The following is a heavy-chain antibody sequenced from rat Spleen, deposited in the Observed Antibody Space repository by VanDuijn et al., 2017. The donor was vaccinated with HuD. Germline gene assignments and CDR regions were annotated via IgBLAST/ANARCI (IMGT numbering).Heavy chain of an antibody. CDR3: TRAPHGGYDF. Sequence: EVQLVESGGGLVQPGRSMKLSCAASGFTFNNYWMTWIRQAPGKGLEWVASITNTGGSTYYPDSVKGRFTISRDNAKSTLYLQMNSLRSEDTATYYCTRAPHGGYDFWGPGTMVTVSS. D-gene: IGHD1-11*01. CDR1: GFTFNNYW. CDR2: ITNTGGST. J-gene: IGHJ1*01. V-gene: IGHV5-31*01.